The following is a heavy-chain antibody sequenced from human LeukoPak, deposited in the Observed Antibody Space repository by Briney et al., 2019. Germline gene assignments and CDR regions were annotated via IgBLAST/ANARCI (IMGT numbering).Heavy chain of an antibody. Sequence: GGSLRLPCAASGFTFGTYSMNWVRQAPGKGLEWVSYISSSSNTKYYADSVKGRFTISRDNAKNSLYLQMNSLRAEDTAVYYCARALIGWFGELTKDGSGAFDIWGQGTMVTASS. CDR2: ISSSSNTK. CDR1: GFTFGTYS. J-gene: IGHJ3*02. CDR3: ARALIGWFGELTKDGSGAFDI. D-gene: IGHD3-10*01. V-gene: IGHV3-48*01.